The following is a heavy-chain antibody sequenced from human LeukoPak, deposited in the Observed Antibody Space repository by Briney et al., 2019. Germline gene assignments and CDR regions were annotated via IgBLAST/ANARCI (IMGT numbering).Heavy chain of an antibody. CDR2: ISPTGDGT. CDR3: ARELPRAGWLDP. CDR1: GFILSNYY. J-gene: IGHJ5*02. V-gene: IGHV1-46*01. D-gene: IGHD3-10*01. Sequence: GASVKVSCKAFGFILSNYYMHWVRQAPGQGLEWMGVISPTGDGTEYARNFYGRVTLTRDMYTSTVFMELRSLRSEDAAVYYCARELPRAGWLDPWGQGALVTVSS.